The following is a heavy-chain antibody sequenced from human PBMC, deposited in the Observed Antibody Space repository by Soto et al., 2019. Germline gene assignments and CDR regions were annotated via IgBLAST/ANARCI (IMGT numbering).Heavy chain of an antibody. Sequence: ASVKVSCKASGYAFTSYGISWVRQAPGQGLEWMGWISAYNGNTNYAQKLQGRVTMTTDTSTSTAYMELRSLRSDDTAVYYCARDVDVDIVATPIFGPWGQGTLVTVSS. CDR3: ARDVDVDIVATPIFGP. V-gene: IGHV1-18*01. J-gene: IGHJ5*02. D-gene: IGHD5-12*01. CDR2: ISAYNGNT. CDR1: GYAFTSYG.